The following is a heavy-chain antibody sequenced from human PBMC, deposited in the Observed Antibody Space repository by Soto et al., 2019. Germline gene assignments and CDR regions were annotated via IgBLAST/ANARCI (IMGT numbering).Heavy chain of an antibody. D-gene: IGHD4-17*01. J-gene: IGHJ2*01. CDR1: GFTFSSYA. CDR3: ATRTVGWYFEL. Sequence: EVQLLESGGGLVQPGGSLRLSCAASGFTFSSYAMSWVRQAPGKGLEWVSAISGSGDSTYYADSVKGRFTISRDNSKITHYLQMNSLRAYHTAVYYCATRTVGWYFELWGRGTLVTVSS. V-gene: IGHV3-23*01. CDR2: ISGSGDST.